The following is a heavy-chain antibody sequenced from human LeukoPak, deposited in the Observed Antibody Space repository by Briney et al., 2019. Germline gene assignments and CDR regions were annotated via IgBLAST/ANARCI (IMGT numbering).Heavy chain of an antibody. V-gene: IGHV1-69*13. Sequence: SVKVSCKASGGTFSSYAISWVRQAPGQGLEWMGRIIPIFGTANYAQKFQGRVTITADESTSTAYMELSSLRSEDTAVYYCARVYYDILTGYTNYYYYYYMDVWGKGTTVTISS. CDR1: GGTFSSYA. J-gene: IGHJ6*03. D-gene: IGHD3-9*01. CDR3: ARVYYDILTGYTNYYYYYYMDV. CDR2: IIPIFGTA.